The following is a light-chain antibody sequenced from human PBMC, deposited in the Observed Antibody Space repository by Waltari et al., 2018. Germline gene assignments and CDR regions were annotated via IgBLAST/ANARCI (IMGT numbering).Light chain of an antibody. CDR1: SRDVGNYNL. CDR3: CSYAGFGIYV. Sequence: QSGLTQPASVSGSPGQSITISCTGTSRDVGNYNLVSWYQQYPGKAPKRMVYEVTKRASGVSDRFSGSKSGNTASLTIYGLQSEDEADYYCCSYAGFGIYVFGTGTKVTVL. CDR2: EVT. V-gene: IGLV2-23*02. J-gene: IGLJ1*01.